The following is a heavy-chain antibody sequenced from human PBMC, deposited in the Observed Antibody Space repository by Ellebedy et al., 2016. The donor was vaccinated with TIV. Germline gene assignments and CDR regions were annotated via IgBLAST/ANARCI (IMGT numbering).Heavy chain of an antibody. CDR3: VRDLHWSYFD. CDR2: IKEDGSEE. D-gene: IGHD1-26*01. J-gene: IGHJ4*02. Sequence: PGGSLRLSCAAPGFTFSLNWMYWVRQAPGKGLEWVANIKEDGSEEYYVDSVKGRFTISRDNAKNSLYLQMNSLRAEDTAVYYCVRDLHWSYFDWGQGTLVTVSS. CDR1: GFTFSLNW. V-gene: IGHV3-7*03.